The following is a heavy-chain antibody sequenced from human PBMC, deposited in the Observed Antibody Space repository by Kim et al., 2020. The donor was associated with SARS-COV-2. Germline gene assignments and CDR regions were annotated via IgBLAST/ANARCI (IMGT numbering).Heavy chain of an antibody. CDR3: AKHVTSRGTTFDAYFDY. CDR1: GFTFPDSG. CDR2: ISWNLATI. V-gene: IGHV3-9*01. Sequence: GGSLRLSCAASGFTFPDSGMHWVRQAPGKGLEWVSGISWNLATIGYVGSVKGRFTISRDKAKNSLFLQMNSLRAEDTALYYCAKHVTSRGTTFDAYFDYWGQGTLVTVSS. D-gene: IGHD3-16*01. J-gene: IGHJ4*02.